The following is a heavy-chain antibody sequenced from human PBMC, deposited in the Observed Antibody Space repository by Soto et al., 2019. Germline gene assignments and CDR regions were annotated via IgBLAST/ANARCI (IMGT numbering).Heavy chain of an antibody. V-gene: IGHV3-30*18. J-gene: IGHJ4*02. Sequence: GRSVRLYSTDSGFSFNTYVMGWVRQAPGKGLEWVARILYDGSKEYYADPVKGRFTISRDNSKNTLYLQMDRLRVEDTAVYFCAKGLALRADHWGQGTPVTVSS. CDR1: GFSFNTYV. D-gene: IGHD2-21*01. CDR2: ILYDGSKE. CDR3: AKGLALRADH.